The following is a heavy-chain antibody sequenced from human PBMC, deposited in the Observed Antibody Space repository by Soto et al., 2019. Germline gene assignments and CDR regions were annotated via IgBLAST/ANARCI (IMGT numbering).Heavy chain of an antibody. CDR2: ISGSGGST. D-gene: IGHD3-22*01. CDR1: GFTFSSYA. V-gene: IGHV3-23*01. CDR3: AKRPSSGYHDY. Sequence: GGSLRLFCAAYGFTFSSYAMSWVRQAPGKGLEWVSAISGSGGSTYYADSVKGRFTISRDNSKNTLYLQMNSLRAEDTAVYYCAKRPSSGYHDYWGQGTLVTVSS. J-gene: IGHJ4*02.